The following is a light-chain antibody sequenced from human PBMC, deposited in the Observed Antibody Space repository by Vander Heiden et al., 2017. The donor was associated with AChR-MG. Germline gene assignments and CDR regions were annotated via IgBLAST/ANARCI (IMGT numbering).Light chain of an antibody. J-gene: IGLJ3*02. CDR2: QKD. CDR3: QAWDSRSNWV. CDR1: NVGDKY. V-gene: IGLV3-1*01. Sequence: YNLTQPPSVSASPGQTATITCSGDNVGDKYVSWYQQKPGQPPLLVIYQKDKRPSGIPERFSGSNSGNTATLTISGTQSVDEADFFCQAWDSRSNWVFGGGTKLTVL.